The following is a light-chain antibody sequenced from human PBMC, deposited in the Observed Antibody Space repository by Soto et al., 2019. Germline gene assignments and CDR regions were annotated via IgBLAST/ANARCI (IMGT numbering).Light chain of an antibody. V-gene: IGKV3-20*01. CDR3: HQYGSAPWT. Sequence: EIVLSQSPGTLSLSPGERATLSCRASQSVSNYLAWYQQKPGQAPRLLISGASNRATGTPDRFRGSGSGTDFTLTITRLEPEDFAVYYCHQYGSAPWTFGQGTKVDIK. J-gene: IGKJ1*01. CDR1: QSVSNY. CDR2: GAS.